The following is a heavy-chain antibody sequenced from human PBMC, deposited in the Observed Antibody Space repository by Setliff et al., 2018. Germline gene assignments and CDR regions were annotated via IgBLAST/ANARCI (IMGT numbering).Heavy chain of an antibody. V-gene: IGHV1-69*02. CDR3: ARHPPPPNYFDIGALDS. Sequence: SVKVSCKASGGTLNSYSFSWVRQAPGQGLEWMGRIIPVLDITSYSQKFQGRVTITADKSTGIIYMELTSLRSDDTAVYYCARHPPPPNYFDIGALDSWGQGTLVTVSS. J-gene: IGHJ4*02. CDR2: IIPVLDIT. D-gene: IGHD3-22*01. CDR1: GGTLNSYS.